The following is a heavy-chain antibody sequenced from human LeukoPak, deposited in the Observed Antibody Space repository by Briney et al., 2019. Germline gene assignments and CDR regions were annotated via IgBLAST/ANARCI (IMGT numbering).Heavy chain of an antibody. CDR2: MNPNRGNA. D-gene: IGHD5-12*01. CDR3: ARRYDELDY. Sequence: ASVKVSCKASGYTFTSYDINWVRQAPGQGLEWMGWMNPNRGNAGYAQKFQGRVTITRNTSIGTAYMELSSLRSEDTAVYYCARRYDELDYWGQGTLVTVSS. CDR1: GYTFTSYD. V-gene: IGHV1-8*03. J-gene: IGHJ4*02.